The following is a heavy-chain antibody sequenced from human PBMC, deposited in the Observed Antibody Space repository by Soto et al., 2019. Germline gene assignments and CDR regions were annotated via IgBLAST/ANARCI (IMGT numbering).Heavy chain of an antibody. J-gene: IGHJ3*02. CDR3: ARGYYDSSGYYYLVSPDGAFDI. Sequence: ASVKVSCKASGYTFTGYYMHWVRQAPGQGLEWMGRINPNSGGTNYAQKFQGRVTMTRDTSISTAYMELSRLRSDDTAVYYCARGYYDSSGYYYLVSPDGAFDIWGQGTMVTVSS. V-gene: IGHV1-2*06. CDR1: GYTFTGYY. CDR2: INPNSGGT. D-gene: IGHD3-22*01.